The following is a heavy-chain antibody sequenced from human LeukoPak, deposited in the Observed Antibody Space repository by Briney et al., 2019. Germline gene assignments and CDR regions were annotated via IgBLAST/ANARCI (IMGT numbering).Heavy chain of an antibody. D-gene: IGHD3-10*01. CDR3: ARGNTMVRGVRMGSYFDY. CDR1: GFTFSSYW. J-gene: IGHJ4*02. V-gene: IGHV3-7*01. CDR2: IKQDGSEK. Sequence: PGGSLRLSCAASGFTFSSYWMSWVRQAPGKGLEWVANIKQDGSEKYYVDSVKGRFTISRDNAKNSRYLQMNSLRAEDTAVYYCARGNTMVRGVRMGSYFDYWGQGTLVTVSS.